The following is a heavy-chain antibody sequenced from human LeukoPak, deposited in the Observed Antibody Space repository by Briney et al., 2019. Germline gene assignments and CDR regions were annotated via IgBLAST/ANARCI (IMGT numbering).Heavy chain of an antibody. D-gene: IGHD3-10*01. CDR2: ISYDGSNK. V-gene: IGHV3-30*03. CDR1: GFTFSSYG. CDR3: ARDRDVGMVREPYYFDY. Sequence: GGSLRLSCAASGFTFSSYGMHWVRQAPGKGLEWVAVISYDGSNKYYADSVKGRFTISRDNSKNTLYLQMNSLRAEDTAVYYCARDRDVGMVREPYYFDYWGQGTLVTVSS. J-gene: IGHJ4*02.